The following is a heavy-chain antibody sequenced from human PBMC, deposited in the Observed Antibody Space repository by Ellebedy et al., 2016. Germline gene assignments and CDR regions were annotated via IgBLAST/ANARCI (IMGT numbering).Heavy chain of an antibody. CDR2: INHSGST. Sequence: SETLSLTXTVSGYSISSGYYWGWIRQPPGKGLEWIGEINHSGSTNYNPSLKSRVTISVDTSKNQFSLKLSSVTAADTAVYYCARGQGIAVAGTLGNYYYYYYYMDVWGKGTTVTVSS. CDR3: ARGQGIAVAGTLGNYYYYYYYMDV. D-gene: IGHD6-19*01. V-gene: IGHV4-38-2*02. CDR1: GYSISSGYY. J-gene: IGHJ6*03.